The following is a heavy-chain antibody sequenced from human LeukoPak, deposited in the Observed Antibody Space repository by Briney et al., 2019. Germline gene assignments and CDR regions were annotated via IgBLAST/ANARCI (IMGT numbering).Heavy chain of an antibody. J-gene: IGHJ4*02. D-gene: IGHD1-26*01. V-gene: IGHV3-23*01. CDR1: GFTFSSYA. CDR2: ISGSGGSSA. Sequence: GGSLRLSCAASGFTFSSYAMSWVRQAPGKGLEWVSAISGSGGSSAYYADSVKGRFTISRDNSKNTLYLQMNSLRAEDTAVYYCAKYRGRTQWEPLDYWGQGTLVTVSS. CDR3: AKYRGRTQWEPLDY.